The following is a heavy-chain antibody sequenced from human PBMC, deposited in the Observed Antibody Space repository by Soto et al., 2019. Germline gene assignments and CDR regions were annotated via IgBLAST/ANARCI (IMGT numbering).Heavy chain of an antibody. Sequence: PSETLSLTCTVSGGSISSSSDYWGWIRQPPGKGLEWIGSMYSSGSTYYNPSLKSRVTISADTSKNQFSLKLSSVTAADTAVYYCARHSKNWNSNWLDPWGQGTLVTVSS. CDR1: GGSISSSSDY. CDR3: ARHSKNWNSNWLDP. J-gene: IGHJ5*02. V-gene: IGHV4-39*01. D-gene: IGHD1-7*01. CDR2: MYSSGST.